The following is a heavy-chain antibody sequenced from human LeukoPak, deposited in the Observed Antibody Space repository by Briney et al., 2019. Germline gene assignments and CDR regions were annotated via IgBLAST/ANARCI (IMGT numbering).Heavy chain of an antibody. D-gene: IGHD3-10*01. CDR2: IYYSGST. V-gene: IGHV4-59*01. CDR1: GGSISTYY. Sequence: SETLSLTCTVSGGSISTYYWSWIRQPPGKGLEWVGYIYYSGSTNYNPSLKSRVTISVDTSKNQFSLKLTSVTAADTAVYYCARGQRTRSGSYYNWGQGILVTVSS. J-gene: IGHJ4*02. CDR3: ARGQRTRSGSYYN.